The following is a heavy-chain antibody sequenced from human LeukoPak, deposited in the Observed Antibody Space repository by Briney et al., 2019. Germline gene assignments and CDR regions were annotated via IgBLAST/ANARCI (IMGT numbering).Heavy chain of an antibody. CDR1: GVTFSSYV. CDR2: IWYDGSNK. Sequence: GRSLRHSRAPSGVTFSSYVMHGARQAPGKGREWVAVIWYDGSNKYYADSVKGRFTSSRDNSTNPLYLQMSSLRAEDRAVYYCAREVTYSSSWSHFGYGGQGPLVTVSS. D-gene: IGHD6-13*01. V-gene: IGHV3-33*01. CDR3: AREVTYSSSWSHFGY. J-gene: IGHJ4*02.